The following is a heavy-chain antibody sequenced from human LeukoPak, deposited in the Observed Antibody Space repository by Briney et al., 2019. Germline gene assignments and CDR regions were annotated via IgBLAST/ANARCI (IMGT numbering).Heavy chain of an antibody. CDR3: ARLREREYYDFWSGYYGEYYYYGMDV. D-gene: IGHD3-3*01. CDR2: MNPNSGNT. J-gene: IGHJ6*02. CDR1: GYTFTSYD. Sequence: ASVKVSCKASGYTFTSYDINWVRQATGQGLEWMGWMNPNSGNTGYAQKFQGRVTMTRNTSISTAYMELSSLRSEDTAVYYCARLREREYYDFWSGYYGEYYYYGMDVWGQGTTVTVSS. V-gene: IGHV1-8*01.